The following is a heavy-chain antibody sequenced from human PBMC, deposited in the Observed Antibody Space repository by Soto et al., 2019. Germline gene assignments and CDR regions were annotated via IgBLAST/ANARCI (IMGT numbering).Heavy chain of an antibody. CDR1: GFTFSSYG. J-gene: IGHJ4*02. D-gene: IGHD3-22*01. Sequence: SGGGVVQPGRSLRLSCAASGFTFSSYGMHWVRQAPGKGLEWVAVISYDGSNKYYADSVKGRFTISRDNSKNTLYLQLNSLRAEDTAVYYCTKSRLVSSGYGDYWGQGTLVTVSS. V-gene: IGHV3-30*18. CDR2: ISYDGSNK. CDR3: TKSRLVSSGYGDY.